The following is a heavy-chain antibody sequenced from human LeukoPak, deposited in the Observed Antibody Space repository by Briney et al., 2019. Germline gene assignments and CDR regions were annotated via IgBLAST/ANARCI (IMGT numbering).Heavy chain of an antibody. Sequence: SETLSLTCTVSGGSISSSSYYWGWIRQPPGKGLEWIGSIYYSGSTYYSPSLKSRVTISVDTSKNQFSLKLSSVTAADTAVYYCAIFMSSAGYYFDYWGQGTLVTVSS. D-gene: IGHD3-16*01. V-gene: IGHV4-39*01. J-gene: IGHJ4*02. CDR2: IYYSGST. CDR3: AIFMSSAGYYFDY. CDR1: GGSISSSSYY.